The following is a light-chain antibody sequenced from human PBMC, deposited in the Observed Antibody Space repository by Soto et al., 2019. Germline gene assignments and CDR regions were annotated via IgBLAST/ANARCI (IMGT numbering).Light chain of an antibody. CDR3: QQRRNWPLT. CDR2: DVS. CDR1: QNVDSY. Sequence: EIVLTQSPATLSSSPGERATLSCRASQNVDSYLTWYQQKPGQAPRLLIYDVSNRATGIPARFSGSGSGTDFTLTISSLEPEDFAIYYCQQRRNWPLTFGGGTRVEIK. V-gene: IGKV3-11*01. J-gene: IGKJ4*01.